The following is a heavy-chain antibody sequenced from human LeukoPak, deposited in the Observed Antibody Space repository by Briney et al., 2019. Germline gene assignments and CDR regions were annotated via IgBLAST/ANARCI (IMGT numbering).Heavy chain of an antibody. J-gene: IGHJ4*02. D-gene: IGHD3-22*01. CDR1: GGSISSGGYS. CDR2: IYYSGST. V-gene: IGHV4-31*11. Sequence: SQTLSLTCAVSGGSISSGGYSWSWVRQHPGKGLEWIGYIYYSGSTYYNPSLKSRVTISVDTSKNQFSLKLSSVTAADTAVYYCARDGGSGYPFDYWGQGTLVTVSS. CDR3: ARDGGSGYPFDY.